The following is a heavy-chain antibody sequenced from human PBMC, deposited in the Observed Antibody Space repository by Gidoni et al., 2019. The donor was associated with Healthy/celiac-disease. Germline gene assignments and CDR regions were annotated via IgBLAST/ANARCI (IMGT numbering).Heavy chain of an antibody. CDR1: GFTFSSSV. CDR3: ARGLTSFDY. CDR2: ISYDGSNK. D-gene: IGHD2-2*01. Sequence: VPLVESGAGVVQSGRSLRLSCAASGFTFSSSVMHWVRQAPGKGREWVAVISYDGSNKYYADAVKGRFTISRDNSKNTLSLQMNSLRAEDTAVYYCARGLTSFDYWGQGTLVTVSS. V-gene: IGHV3-30-3*01. J-gene: IGHJ4*02.